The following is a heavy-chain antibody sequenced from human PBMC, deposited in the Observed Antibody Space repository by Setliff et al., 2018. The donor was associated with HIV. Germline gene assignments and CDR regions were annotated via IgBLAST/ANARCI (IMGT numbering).Heavy chain of an antibody. Sequence: GASVKVSCKASGGTFNSYAISWVRQAPGQGLEWMGGIIHIFGPGNYAQKFQGRVTMIADKSTSTVYMELRSLRSEDTAVYFCARGWSEDTSMVQVEYFEHWGQGTLVTVSS. V-gene: IGHV1-69*06. CDR2: IIHIFGPG. CDR1: GGTFNSYA. CDR3: ARGWSEDTSMVQVEYFEH. D-gene: IGHD5-18*01. J-gene: IGHJ1*01.